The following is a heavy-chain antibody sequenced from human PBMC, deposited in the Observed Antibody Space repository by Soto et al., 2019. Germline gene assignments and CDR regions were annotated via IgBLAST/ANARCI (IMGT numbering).Heavy chain of an antibody. V-gene: IGHV4-39*01. CDR1: GYSVSSSDYY. CDR3: APLTVSLSGPYGIHV. Sequence: TLSLTCSVSGYSVSSSDYYWAWIRQPPGKGLEWIGSMFYSGLTYYNPSLKSRVTLSVDTSKHHFSVRLNSVPAADTAVYYCAPLTVSLSGPYGIHVWGQGTTVTVSS. D-gene: IGHD2-15*01. J-gene: IGHJ6*02. CDR2: MFYSGLT.